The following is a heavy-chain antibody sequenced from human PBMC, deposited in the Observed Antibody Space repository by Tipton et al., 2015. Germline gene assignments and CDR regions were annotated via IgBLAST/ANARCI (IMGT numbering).Heavy chain of an antibody. D-gene: IGHD5-12*01. CDR2: IYSSATT. CDR1: GVSVTSGSYY. Sequence: TLSLTCDVSGVSVTSGSYYWSWIRQSPGKGLEWIGYIYSSATTSCSSALRSRVTISMDTSKNQFSLNLRSVTAADTAVYFCAKTHGAYDWYLDQWGQGTLVTVSS. CDR3: AKTHGAYDWYLDQ. V-gene: IGHV4-61*01. J-gene: IGHJ4*02.